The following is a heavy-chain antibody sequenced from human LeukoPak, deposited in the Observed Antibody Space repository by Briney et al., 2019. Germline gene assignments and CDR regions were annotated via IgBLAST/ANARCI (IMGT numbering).Heavy chain of an antibody. V-gene: IGHV3-7*01. CDR1: GFTFSNFW. J-gene: IGHJ4*02. Sequence: GGSLRLSXAASGFTFSNFWMSWVRQAPGKGLEWVAKTNQDGSEKYYVDSVKGRFTISRDNAKNSLYLQMNSLRAEDTAVYYCARDVAGFDYWGQGTLVTVSS. CDR3: ARDVAGFDY. D-gene: IGHD6-13*01. CDR2: TNQDGSEK.